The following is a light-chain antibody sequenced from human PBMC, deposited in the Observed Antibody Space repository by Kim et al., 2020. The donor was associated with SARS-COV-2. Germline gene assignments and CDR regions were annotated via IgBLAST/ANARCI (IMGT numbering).Light chain of an antibody. CDR3: QQYGSSPKT. CDR1: QSVSSSY. Sequence: SPGERATLSCRARQSVSSSYLAWYQQKPGQAPRRLIYGASSRATGIPDRFIGSGSGTDFSLTIIRLEPEDFAVYYCQQYGSSPKTFGQGTKVDIK. J-gene: IGKJ1*01. CDR2: GAS. V-gene: IGKV3-20*01.